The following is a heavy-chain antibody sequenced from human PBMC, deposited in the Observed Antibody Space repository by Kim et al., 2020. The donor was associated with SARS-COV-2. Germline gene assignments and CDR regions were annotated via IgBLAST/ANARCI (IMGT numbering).Heavy chain of an antibody. CDR2: ISYDGSNK. CDR3: AKVGTLGYCSSTSCYNIPK. D-gene: IGHD2-2*02. V-gene: IGHV3-30*18. CDR1: GFTFSSYG. J-gene: IGHJ4*02. Sequence: GGSLRLSCAASGFTFSSYGMHWVRQAPGKGLEWVAVISYDGSNKYYADSVKGRFTISRDNSKNTLYLQMNSLRAEDTAVYYCAKVGTLGYCSSTSCYNIPKWGQGTLVTVSS.